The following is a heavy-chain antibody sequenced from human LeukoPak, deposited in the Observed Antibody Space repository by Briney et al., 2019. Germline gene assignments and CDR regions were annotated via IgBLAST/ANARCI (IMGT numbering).Heavy chain of an antibody. Sequence: SETLSLTCTVSGGSISSSSYYWGWIRQPPGKGLEWIGSIYYSGSTYYNPSLKSRVTISVDTSKNQFSLKLSSVTAADTAVYYCARHESEDIVVVPAAIDYWGQGTLVTVSS. V-gene: IGHV4-39*01. CDR3: ARHESEDIVVVPAAIDY. CDR2: IYYSGST. D-gene: IGHD2-2*01. CDR1: GGSISSSSYY. J-gene: IGHJ4*02.